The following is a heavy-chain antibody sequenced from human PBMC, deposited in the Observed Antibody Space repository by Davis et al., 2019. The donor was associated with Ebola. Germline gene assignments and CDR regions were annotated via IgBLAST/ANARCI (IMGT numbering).Heavy chain of an antibody. D-gene: IGHD3-22*01. V-gene: IGHV3-73*01. Sequence: GESLKISCAASGFTFSSYGMHWVRQASGKGLEWVGRIRSKANSYATAYAASVKGRFTISRDDSKNTAYLQMNSLKTEDTAVYYCTRQSRDYYSDYWGQGTLVTVSS. CDR2: IRSKANSYAT. CDR1: GFTFSSYG. J-gene: IGHJ4*02. CDR3: TRQSRDYYSDY.